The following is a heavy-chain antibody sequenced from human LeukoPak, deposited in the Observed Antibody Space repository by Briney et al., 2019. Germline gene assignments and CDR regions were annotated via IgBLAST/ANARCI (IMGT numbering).Heavy chain of an antibody. V-gene: IGHV4-39*01. J-gene: IGHJ4*02. CDR3: AKGELQLVLAAPMGY. CDR1: GGSISSSSYY. Sequence: SETLSLTCTVSGGSISSSSYYWGWIRQPPGKGLEWIGSIYYSGSTYYNPSLKSRVTISVDTSKNQFSLKLSSVTAADTAVYYCAKGELQLVLAAPMGYWGQGTLVTVSS. CDR2: IYYSGST. D-gene: IGHD6-6*01.